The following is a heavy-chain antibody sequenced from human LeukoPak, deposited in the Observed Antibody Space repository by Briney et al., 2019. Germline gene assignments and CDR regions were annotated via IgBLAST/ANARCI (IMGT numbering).Heavy chain of an antibody. CDR2: ISYSGST. J-gene: IGHJ3*02. D-gene: IGHD3-9*01. CDR1: GGSFTPYY. V-gene: IGHV4-59*01. Sequence: PSETLSLTCTVSGGSFTPYYWSWIRQPPGKGLEWIGHISYSGSTNYNPSLKSRVTASIDTSKNQVSLKLSSMTAADTAVYYCARGFDGPNAFDIWGQGTMVTVSS. CDR3: ARGFDGPNAFDI.